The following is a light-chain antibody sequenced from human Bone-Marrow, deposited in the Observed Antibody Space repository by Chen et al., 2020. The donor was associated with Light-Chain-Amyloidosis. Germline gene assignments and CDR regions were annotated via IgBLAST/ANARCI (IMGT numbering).Light chain of an antibody. CDR2: RDT. CDR1: DLPTKY. CDR3: QSADSSGTYEVI. V-gene: IGLV3-25*03. J-gene: IGLJ2*01. Sequence: SYELNHHPPVSLSPGQTPRTTCSGEDLPTKYAYWYQQKPGQAPVLVIHRDTERPSGISERFSGSSSGTTATLTISGVQAEDEADYHCQSADSSGTYEVIFGGGTKLTVL.